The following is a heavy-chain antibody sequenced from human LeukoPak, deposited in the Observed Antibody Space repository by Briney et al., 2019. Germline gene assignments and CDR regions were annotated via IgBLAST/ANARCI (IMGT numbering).Heavy chain of an antibody. CDR1: GGSFSGYY. CDR2: INHSGST. Sequence: KSSETLSLTCAVYGGSFSGYYWSWIRQPPGKGLEWIGEINHSGSTNYNPSLKSRVTISVDTSKNQFSLKLSSVTAADTAVYYCARDRRYYDTSGTVYYDAMDVWGQGTTVTVSS. CDR3: ARDRRYYDTSGTVYYDAMDV. D-gene: IGHD3-22*01. J-gene: IGHJ6*02. V-gene: IGHV4-34*01.